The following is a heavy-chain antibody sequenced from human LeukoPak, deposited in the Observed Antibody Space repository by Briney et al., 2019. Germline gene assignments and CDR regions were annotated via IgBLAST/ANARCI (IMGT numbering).Heavy chain of an antibody. CDR3: ARGQYSSGWSSWSWLGYFDY. V-gene: IGHV4-34*01. CDR1: GGSFSGYY. Sequence: KASETLSLTWAVYGGSFSGYYWSWIRQPPGKGLEWIGEINHSGSTNYNPSLKSRVTISVDTSKNQFSLKLSSVTAADTAVYYCARGQYSSGWSSWSWLGYFDYWGQGTLVTVSS. CDR2: INHSGST. J-gene: IGHJ4*02. D-gene: IGHD6-19*01.